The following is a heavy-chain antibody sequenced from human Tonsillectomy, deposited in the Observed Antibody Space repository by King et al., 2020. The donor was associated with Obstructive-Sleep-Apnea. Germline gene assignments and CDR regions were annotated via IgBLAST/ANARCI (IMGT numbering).Heavy chain of an antibody. D-gene: IGHD3-9*01. CDR2: ISWNIGSI. J-gene: IGHJ4*02. V-gene: IGHV3-9*01. CDR3: AKAGHDILTGYYPGGIDY. CDR1: GFTFDDYA. Sequence: VQLVESGGGLVQPGRSLRLSCAASGFTFDDYAMHWVRQAPGKGLEWVSGISWNIGSIGYAESVKGRFTIPRANAKNSLYLQMNSLRAEDTALYDCAKAGHDILTGYYPGGIDYWGQGTLVTVSS.